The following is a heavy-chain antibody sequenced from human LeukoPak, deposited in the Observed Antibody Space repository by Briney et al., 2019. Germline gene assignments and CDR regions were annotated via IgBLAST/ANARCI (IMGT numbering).Heavy chain of an antibody. V-gene: IGHV3-48*01. CDR1: GFTFSSYS. CDR2: INCRGSPT. CDR3: VRDPDALDY. J-gene: IGHJ4*02. Sequence: GESLRLSCVASGFTFSSYSMNWVRQASGRGLEWVSYINCRGSPTYYADSVKGRFTISRDYATNSLFLQMSSLRAEDTAVYYCVRDPDALDYWGQGTLVTVSS.